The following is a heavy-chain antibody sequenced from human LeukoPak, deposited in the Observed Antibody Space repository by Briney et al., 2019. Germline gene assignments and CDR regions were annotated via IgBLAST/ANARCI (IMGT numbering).Heavy chain of an antibody. Sequence: SVKVSCKASGGTFSNYAISWVRQAPGQGLEWMGRIIPIFGTTNYAQKFQGRVTITTDESTSTAYMELSSLRSEDTAVYYCARGGEANYHDTSGYYLYYYWGQGTLVTVSS. CDR2: IIPIFGTT. CDR3: ARGGEANYHDTSGYYLYYY. D-gene: IGHD3-22*01. CDR1: GGTFSNYA. V-gene: IGHV1-69*05. J-gene: IGHJ4*02.